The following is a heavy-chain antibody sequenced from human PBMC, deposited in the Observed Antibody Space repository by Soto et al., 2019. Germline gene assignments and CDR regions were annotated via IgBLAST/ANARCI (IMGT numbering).Heavy chain of an antibody. CDR3: AREWAIAAAGTGWFDP. Sequence: SETLSLTCTVSGGSISSGDYYWSWIRQPPGKGLEWTGYIYYSGSTYYNPSLKSRVTISVDTSKNQFSLKLSSVTAADTAVYYCAREWAIAAAGTGWFDPWGQGTLVTVSS. J-gene: IGHJ5*02. CDR2: IYYSGST. V-gene: IGHV4-30-4*01. CDR1: GGSISSGDYY. D-gene: IGHD6-13*01.